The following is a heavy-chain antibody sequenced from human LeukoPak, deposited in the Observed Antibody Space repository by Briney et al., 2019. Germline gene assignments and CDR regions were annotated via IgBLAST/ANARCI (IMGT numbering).Heavy chain of an antibody. CDR3: ARSADLDCSSTSCYPGYFDL. J-gene: IGHJ2*01. Sequence: PGGSLRLSCAASGFTFDDYGMSWVRQAPGKGLEWVSGINWNGGSTGYADSVKGRFTISRDNAKNSLYLQMNSLRAEDTALYHCARSADLDCSSTSCYPGYFDLWGRGTLVTVSS. CDR1: GFTFDDYG. V-gene: IGHV3-20*01. D-gene: IGHD2-2*01. CDR2: INWNGGST.